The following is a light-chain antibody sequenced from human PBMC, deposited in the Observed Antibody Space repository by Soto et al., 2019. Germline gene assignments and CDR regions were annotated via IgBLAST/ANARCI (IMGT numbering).Light chain of an antibody. Sequence: DSQMPQSPSALSASVGDRVTITCRASQTISSWLAWYQQKPGEAPRLLIYQASSLETEVPSRFSGSASGTDFTLTITSLQPEDFTTYYCQPSHSTPPTCGQGTKV. CDR2: QAS. J-gene: IGKJ1*01. CDR1: QTISSW. V-gene: IGKV1-5*03. CDR3: QPSHSTPPT.